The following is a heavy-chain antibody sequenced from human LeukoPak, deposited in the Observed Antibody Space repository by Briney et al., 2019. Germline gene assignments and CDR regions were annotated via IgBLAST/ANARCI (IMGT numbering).Heavy chain of an antibody. CDR3: AGGSGVVIPFDY. CDR1: GFTVSSNY. V-gene: IGHV3-53*01. D-gene: IGHD3-3*01. CDR2: IYGGGST. J-gene: IGHJ4*02. Sequence: GGSLRLSCAASGFTVSSNYMSWVRQAPGKGLEWVSVIYGGGSTYYTGSVKGRFTISRDNSENTLYLQMNSLRAEDTAVYYCAGGSGVVIPFDYWGQGTLVTVSS.